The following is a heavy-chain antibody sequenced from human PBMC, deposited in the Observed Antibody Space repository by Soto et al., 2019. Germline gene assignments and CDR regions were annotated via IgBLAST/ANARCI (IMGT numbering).Heavy chain of an antibody. D-gene: IGHD2-2*01. Sequence: GGSLRLSCAASGFTFSSYGMYWVRQAPGKGLEWVARISYDGSNKYYADSVKGRFTISRDNSKNTLYLQMNSLRAEDTAVYYCARDAMGRGYFDYWGQGTLVTVSS. V-gene: IGHV3-30*03. CDR1: GFTFSSYG. CDR3: ARDAMGRGYFDY. J-gene: IGHJ4*02. CDR2: ISYDGSNK.